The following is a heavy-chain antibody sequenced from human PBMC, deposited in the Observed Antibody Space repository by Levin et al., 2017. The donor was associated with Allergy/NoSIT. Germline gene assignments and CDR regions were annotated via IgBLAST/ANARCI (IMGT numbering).Heavy chain of an antibody. CDR3: AREVGATTSGVDY. CDR2: INHSGST. Sequence: SETLSLTCAVYGGSFSGYYWSWIRQPPGKGLEWIGEINHSGSTNYNPSLKSRVTISVDTSKNQFSLKLSSVTAADTAVYYCAREVGATTSGVDYWGQGTLVTVSS. V-gene: IGHV4-34*01. CDR1: GGSFSGYY. J-gene: IGHJ4*02. D-gene: IGHD1-26*01.